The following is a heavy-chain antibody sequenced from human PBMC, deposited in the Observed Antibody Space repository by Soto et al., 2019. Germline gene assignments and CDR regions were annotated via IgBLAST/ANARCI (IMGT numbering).Heavy chain of an antibody. D-gene: IGHD2-2*01. J-gene: IGHJ6*03. Sequence: GGSMRLSCAASGGTFSSFSRNWVRQAPGKGLEWVSSISISSSYIYCADSVKGRFTISRDNAKNSLYLQMNSLRAEDTAVYYCARVGEGYCSSTSCYALGYYYYYYMDVWGKGTTVTV. V-gene: IGHV3-21*01. CDR2: ISISSSYI. CDR1: GGTFSSFS. CDR3: ARVGEGYCSSTSCYALGYYYYYYMDV.